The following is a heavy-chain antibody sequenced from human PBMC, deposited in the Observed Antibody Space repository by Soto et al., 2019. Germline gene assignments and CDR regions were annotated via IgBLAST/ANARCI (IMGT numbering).Heavy chain of an antibody. CDR1: GFTFSDYG. D-gene: IGHD1-1*01. Sequence: PGGSLRLSCAASGFTFSDYGIHWVRRAPGKGLHWVSFISYDGSHQYYADSVKGRFTISRDNSKSTVYLQMNSLRDEDTAVYYCAKDSVEYTTSPKFDYWGPGALVTVSS. CDR2: ISYDGSHQ. CDR3: AKDSVEYTTSPKFDY. J-gene: IGHJ4*02. V-gene: IGHV3-30*18.